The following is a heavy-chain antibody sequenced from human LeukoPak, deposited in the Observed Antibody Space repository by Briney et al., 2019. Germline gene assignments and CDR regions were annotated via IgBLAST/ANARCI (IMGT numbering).Heavy chain of an antibody. D-gene: IGHD3-10*01. J-gene: IGHJ6*03. CDR1: GFTFSSYS. Sequence: GGSLRLSCAASGFTFSSYSMNWVRQAPGKGLEWVSSISSSSYIYYADSVKGRFTISRDNTKNSLYLQMNSLKASDTAMYYCARRSHGSGSYYYYYYMDVWGKGTTVTVSS. CDR2: ISSSSYI. V-gene: IGHV3-21*04. CDR3: ARRSHGSGSYYYYYYMDV.